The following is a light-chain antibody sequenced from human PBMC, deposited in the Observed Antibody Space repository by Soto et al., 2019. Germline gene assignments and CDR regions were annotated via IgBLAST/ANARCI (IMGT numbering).Light chain of an antibody. Sequence: EIMMTQSPATLSVSPGERATVSCRASQSVRNNLAWYQQRRGQAPRLLIYYASTRATGVPARFSGSGSGTEFTLSITSLQSEDSALYYCQQYNNWPPTTFGQGTRLEIK. CDR3: QQYNNWPPTT. V-gene: IGKV3-15*01. J-gene: IGKJ5*01. CDR1: QSVRNN. CDR2: YAS.